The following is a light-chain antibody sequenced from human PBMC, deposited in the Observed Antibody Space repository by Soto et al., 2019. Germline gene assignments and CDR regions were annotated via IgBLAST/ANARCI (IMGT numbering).Light chain of an antibody. CDR3: SEYTTCSTR. J-gene: IGLJ1*01. V-gene: IGLV2-14*01. Sequence: QSVLTQPASVSGSPGQSITISCTGTSSDVGSYNYVSWYQQHPGKAPKLMIYEVSDRPSGISSRFSGSKSGNTASLTISGLQTDYECDYYRSEYTTCSTRFGTRPNATVL. CDR2: EVS. CDR1: SSDVGSYNY.